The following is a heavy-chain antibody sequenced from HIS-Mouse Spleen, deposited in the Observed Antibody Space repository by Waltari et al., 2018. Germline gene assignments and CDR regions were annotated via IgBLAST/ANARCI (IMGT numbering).Heavy chain of an antibody. CDR3: ARDNYDSSGYYH. V-gene: IGHV3-53*01. CDR1: GFTVSSNY. CDR2: IYSGGST. J-gene: IGHJ4*02. D-gene: IGHD3-22*01. Sequence: EVQLVESGGGLIQPGGSLRLSCAASGFTVSSNYMSWVRQAPGKGVEWVSVIYSGGSTYYADSVKGRFTISRDNSKNTLYLQMNSLRAEDTAVYYCARDNYDSSGYYHWGQGTLVTVSS.